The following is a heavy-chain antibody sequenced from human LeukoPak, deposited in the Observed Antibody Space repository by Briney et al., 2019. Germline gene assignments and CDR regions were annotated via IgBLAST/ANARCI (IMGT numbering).Heavy chain of an antibody. CDR1: GFTFSSYW. CDR3: AKELRCCKGNFDY. Sequence: GGSLRLSCAASGFTFSSYWMSWVRQAPGKGLEWVANIKQDGSEKYYVDSVKGRFTISRDNSKNTLYLQMNSLRAEDTAVYYCAKELRCCKGNFDYWGQGTLVTVSS. V-gene: IGHV3-7*01. CDR2: IKQDGSEK. D-gene: IGHD2-8*01. J-gene: IGHJ4*02.